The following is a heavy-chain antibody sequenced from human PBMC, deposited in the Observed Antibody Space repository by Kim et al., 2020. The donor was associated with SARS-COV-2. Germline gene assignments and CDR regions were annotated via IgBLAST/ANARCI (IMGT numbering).Heavy chain of an antibody. CDR3: ARDLSGPLITGTSS. CDR1: GFTFSSYG. J-gene: IGHJ5*02. V-gene: IGHV3-33*01. Sequence: GGSLRLSCAASGFTFSSYGMHWVRQAPGKGLEWVAVIWYDGSNKYYADSVKGRFTISRDNSKNTLYLQMNSLRAEDTAVYYCARDLSGPLITGTSSWGQGTLVTVSS. D-gene: IGHD1-7*01. CDR2: IWYDGSNK.